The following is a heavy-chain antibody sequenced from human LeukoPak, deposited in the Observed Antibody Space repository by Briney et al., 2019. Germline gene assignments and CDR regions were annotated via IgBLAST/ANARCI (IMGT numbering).Heavy chain of an antibody. Sequence: AETLSLTCTVSGGSIRSSSYYWGWIRQPPGKGLEWIGSIYYSRSTYYNASLKSRGTISVDTSKNQFSLKLNSVTAADTAVYFCARQVVAVAGTGYFDYWGQGTLVTLSS. D-gene: IGHD6-19*01. J-gene: IGHJ4*02. CDR2: IYYSRST. CDR3: ARQVVAVAGTGYFDY. CDR1: GGSIRSSSYY. V-gene: IGHV4-39*01.